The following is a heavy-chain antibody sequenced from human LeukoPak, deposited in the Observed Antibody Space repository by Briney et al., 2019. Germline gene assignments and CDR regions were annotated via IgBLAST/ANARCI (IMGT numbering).Heavy chain of an antibody. CDR2: IKVDGSEK. Sequence: GGSLRLSCAASGFTFSSFWMTWVRQAPGKGLAWVANIKVDGSEKNYVDSVKGRFTVSRDNAKNSLYLQMNSLRAEDTAVYYCARIQLYYYYYGLDVWGQGTTVTVSS. J-gene: IGHJ6*02. CDR3: ARIQLYYYYYGLDV. D-gene: IGHD5-18*01. V-gene: IGHV3-7*03. CDR1: GFTFSSFW.